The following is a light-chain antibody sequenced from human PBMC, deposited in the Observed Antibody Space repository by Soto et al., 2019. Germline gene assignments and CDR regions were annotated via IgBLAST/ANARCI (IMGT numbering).Light chain of an antibody. Sequence: EIVLTQSPATLSLSPGERATLSCRASQNINRYLALYQQKPAQTPSLLIYGASTRATGIPDRFSGSGSGTHFTLTISRLEPGDFAVYYCQHFGGTTFTFGQGTRLEI. J-gene: IGKJ5*01. CDR3: QHFGGTTFT. V-gene: IGKV3-20*01. CDR1: QNINRY. CDR2: GAS.